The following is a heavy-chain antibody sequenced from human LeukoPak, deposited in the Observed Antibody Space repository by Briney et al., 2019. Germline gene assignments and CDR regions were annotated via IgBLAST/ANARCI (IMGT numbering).Heavy chain of an antibody. CDR3: ARSNVAVRRGDNWFDP. CDR2: ISPNRGGT. Sequence: GASVTVSCKASGYSFTGDYMHWVRQAPGQGLEWMGWISPNRGGTNYAQKFQGRVTMTRDTSISTAYMELTRLTSDDTAVYYCARSNVAVRRGDNWFDPWGQGTMVTVSS. D-gene: IGHD6-6*01. J-gene: IGHJ5*02. CDR1: GYSFTGDY. V-gene: IGHV1-2*02.